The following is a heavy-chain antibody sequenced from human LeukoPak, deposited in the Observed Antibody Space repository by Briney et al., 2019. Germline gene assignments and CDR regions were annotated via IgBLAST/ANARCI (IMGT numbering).Heavy chain of an antibody. CDR2: FDPEDGET. Sequence: ASVKVSCKASGYTFTGYYMHWVRQAPGKGLEWMGGFDPEDGETIYAQKFQGRVTMTEDTSTDTAYMELSSLRSEDTAVYYCATVRFLEWLLFDYWGQGTLVTVSS. V-gene: IGHV1-24*01. J-gene: IGHJ4*02. CDR1: GYTFTGYY. D-gene: IGHD3-3*01. CDR3: ATVRFLEWLLFDY.